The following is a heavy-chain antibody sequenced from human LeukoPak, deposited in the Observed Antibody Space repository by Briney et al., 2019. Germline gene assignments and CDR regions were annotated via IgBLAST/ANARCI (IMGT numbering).Heavy chain of an antibody. Sequence: GASVKVSCKASGYTFTTYWIQWVRQAPGQGLEWVALINPNDGSTTYAHKFQGRVNMTRDTSTSTVYMDLSRLTSEDTAVYYCVRAPRDSSTMLDYWGQGTLVTVSS. CDR2: INPNDGST. V-gene: IGHV1-46*01. CDR1: GYTFTTYW. D-gene: IGHD6-13*01. J-gene: IGHJ4*02. CDR3: VRAPRDSSTMLDY.